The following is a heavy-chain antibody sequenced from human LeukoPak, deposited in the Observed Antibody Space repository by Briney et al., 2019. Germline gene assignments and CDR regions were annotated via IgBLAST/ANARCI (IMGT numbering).Heavy chain of an antibody. CDR1: GGTFSSYA. D-gene: IGHD3-10*01. Sequence: ASVKVSCKASGGTFSSYAISWVRQAPGQGLEWMGGIIPICGTANYAQKFQGRVTITTDESTSTVYMELSSLRSEDTAVYYCARGKSKFGEKKNYYYYMDVWGKGTTVTVSS. V-gene: IGHV1-69*05. CDR2: IIPICGTA. CDR3: ARGKSKFGEKKNYYYYMDV. J-gene: IGHJ6*03.